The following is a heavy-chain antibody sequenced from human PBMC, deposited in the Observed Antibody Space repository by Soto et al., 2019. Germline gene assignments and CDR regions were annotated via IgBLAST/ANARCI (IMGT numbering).Heavy chain of an antibody. CDR3: ARARFGTTVVTPPDY. J-gene: IGHJ4*02. V-gene: IGHV4-59*01. CDR2: IYYSGST. D-gene: IGHD4-17*01. CDR1: GGSISSYY. Sequence: SETLSLTCTVSGGSISSYYWSWIRQPPGKGLEWIGYIYYSGSTNYNPSLKSRVTISVDTSKNQFSLKLSSVTAADTAVYYCARARFGTTVVTPPDYWGQGTLVTVSS.